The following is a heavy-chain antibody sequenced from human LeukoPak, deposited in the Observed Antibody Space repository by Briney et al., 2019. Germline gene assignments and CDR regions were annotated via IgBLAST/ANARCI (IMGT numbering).Heavy chain of an antibody. CDR1: GFTFSSYA. Sequence: PGGSLRLSCAASGFTFSSYAMHWVRQAPGKGLEWVAVISYDGSNKYYADSVRGRFTISRDNSKNTLYLQMNSLRAEDTAVYYCARVPLGLPDYWGQGTLVTVSS. CDR3: ARVPLGLPDY. V-gene: IGHV3-30-3*01. J-gene: IGHJ4*02. CDR2: ISYDGSNK.